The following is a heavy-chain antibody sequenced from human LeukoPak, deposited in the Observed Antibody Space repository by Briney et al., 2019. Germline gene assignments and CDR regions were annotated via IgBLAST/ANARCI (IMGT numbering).Heavy chain of an antibody. CDR2: INHSGST. CDR1: GGSFSGYC. V-gene: IGHV4-34*01. D-gene: IGHD2-21*01. Sequence: SETLSLTCAVYGGSFSGYCWSWIRQPPGKGLEWIGEINHSGSTNYNPSLKSRVTISVDTSKNQFSLKLSSVTASDTTVYYCARDVISGPKRSGAFDIWGQGTMVTVSS. CDR3: ARDVISGPKRSGAFDI. J-gene: IGHJ3*02.